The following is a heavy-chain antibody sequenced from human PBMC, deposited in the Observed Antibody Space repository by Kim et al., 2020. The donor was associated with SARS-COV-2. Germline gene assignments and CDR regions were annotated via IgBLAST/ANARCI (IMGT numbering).Heavy chain of an antibody. V-gene: IGHV1-18*01. J-gene: IGHJ4*02. Sequence: NYAQKLQGRVTMTTDTSTSTAYMELRSLRSDDTAVYYCARGKVTTPAFDYWGQGTLVTVSS. D-gene: IGHD4-17*01. CDR3: ARGKVTTPAFDY.